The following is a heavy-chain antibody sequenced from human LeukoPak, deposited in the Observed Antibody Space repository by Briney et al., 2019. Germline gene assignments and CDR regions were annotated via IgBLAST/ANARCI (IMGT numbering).Heavy chain of an antibody. CDR2: INHGGST. V-gene: IGHV4-34*01. CDR3: ARYLDYGGSSRVFQH. CDR1: GFTFSSYA. D-gene: IGHD4-23*01. J-gene: IGHJ1*01. Sequence: GALTLSCAASGFTFSSYAMHWVRQPPGKGLEWIGEINHGGSTNYNPSLKSRVTISVDTSKNQFSLKLSSVTAADTAVYYCARYLDYGGSSRVFQHWGQGTLVTVSS.